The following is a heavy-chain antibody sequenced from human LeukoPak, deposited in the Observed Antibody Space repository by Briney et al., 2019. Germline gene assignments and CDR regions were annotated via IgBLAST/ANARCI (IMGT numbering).Heavy chain of an antibody. CDR1: GFTFSSYA. J-gene: IGHJ5*02. CDR3: TKGTLTTGYSS. V-gene: IGHV3-23*01. CDR2: INGGGGST. D-gene: IGHD5-24*01. Sequence: PGGSLRLSCAASGFTFSSYAMNWVRQAPGKGLEWVSAINGGGGSTYNADSVKGRFTISRDNSKNTLYLQMNSLRAEDTAVYYCTKGTLTTGYSSWGQGTLVTVSS.